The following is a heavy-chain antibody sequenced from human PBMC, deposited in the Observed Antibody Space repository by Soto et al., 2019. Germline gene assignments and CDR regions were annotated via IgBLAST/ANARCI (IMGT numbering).Heavy chain of an antibody. D-gene: IGHD3-10*01. CDR2: IYYSGST. J-gene: IGHJ4*02. CDR1: GGSISSGDYY. Sequence: QVQLQESGPGLVKPSQTLSLTCTVSGGSISSGDYYWSWIRQPPGKGLEWIGYIYYSGSTYYNPALKSRVTISVDTSKNQFSQKLSSVTAADTAVYYCARILLLWFGEPNMGFDYWGQGTLVTVSS. V-gene: IGHV4-30-4*01. CDR3: ARILLLWFGEPNMGFDY.